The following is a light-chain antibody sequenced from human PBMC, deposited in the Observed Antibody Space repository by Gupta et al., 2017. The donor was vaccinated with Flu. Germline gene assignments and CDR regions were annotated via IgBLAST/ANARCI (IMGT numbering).Light chain of an antibody. V-gene: IGLV1-40*01. Sequence: TISCTGTRSNIGANYDVHWYQQLPGTAPKLLIHGNTNRPSGVPDRFSGSKSGTSASLAITGLQAEDEADYYCQSFDSSRSGYVFGTGTRVTVL. J-gene: IGLJ1*01. CDR2: GNT. CDR1: RSNIGANYD. CDR3: QSFDSSRSGYV.